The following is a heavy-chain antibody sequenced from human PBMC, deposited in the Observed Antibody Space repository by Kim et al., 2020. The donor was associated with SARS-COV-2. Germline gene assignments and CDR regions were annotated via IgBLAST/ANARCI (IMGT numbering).Heavy chain of an antibody. D-gene: IGHD2-21*01. CDR1: GFTFSSYW. CDR3: ARWPEAGVVFDAFDI. V-gene: IGHV3-74*01. J-gene: IGHJ3*02. Sequence: GGSLRLSCAASGFTFSSYWMNWVRQAPGKGLVWVSRINSDGSSTSYADSVKGRFTISRDNAKNTLYLQMNSLRAEDTAEYYCARWPEAGVVFDAFDIWGQGTMVTVSS. CDR2: INSDGSST.